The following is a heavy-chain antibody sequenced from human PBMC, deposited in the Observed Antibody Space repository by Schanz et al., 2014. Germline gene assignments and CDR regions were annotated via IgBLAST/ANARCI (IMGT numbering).Heavy chain of an antibody. Sequence: EVQLVESGGGLVQPGGSLRLSCTVSGFTVNNYAMTWVRQAPGKGLEWVSGISGSGGSTYDADSVKGRFTISRDNSKNTLYLQMNSLRAEDTAVYYCAKDHAGSDILTALGNWGQGTLVTVSS. CDR1: GFTVNNYA. J-gene: IGHJ4*02. V-gene: IGHV3-23*04. D-gene: IGHD3-9*01. CDR2: ISGSGGST. CDR3: AKDHAGSDILTALGN.